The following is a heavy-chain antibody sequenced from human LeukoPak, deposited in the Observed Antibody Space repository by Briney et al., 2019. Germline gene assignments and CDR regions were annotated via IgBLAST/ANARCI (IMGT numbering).Heavy chain of an antibody. CDR1: GFTFSSYA. Sequence: GGSLRLSCAASGFTFSSYAMPWVRQAPGKGLEWVADISYDGSNKYYADSVKGRFTISRDNSKNTLYLQMNSLRAEDTAVYYCASPRGDSSGYYLPFDYWGQGTLVTVSS. CDR3: ASPRGDSSGYYLPFDY. V-gene: IGHV3-30-3*01. D-gene: IGHD3-22*01. CDR2: ISYDGSNK. J-gene: IGHJ4*02.